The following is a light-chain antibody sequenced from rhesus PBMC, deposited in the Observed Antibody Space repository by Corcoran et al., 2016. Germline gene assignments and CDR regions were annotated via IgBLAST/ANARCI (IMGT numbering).Light chain of an antibody. V-gene: IGKV1-28*03. Sequence: DIQMTQSPSSLSASVGDTVTITCRASQGIRSYFNWFQQKPGKAPKLLLYASSSLEIGVPSRFSGIGFGTDFTLTISSLQAEDFAVYYCLQHNSYPCTFGPGTKLDIK. CDR3: LQHNSYPCT. J-gene: IGKJ3*01. CDR1: QGIRSY. CDR2: ASS.